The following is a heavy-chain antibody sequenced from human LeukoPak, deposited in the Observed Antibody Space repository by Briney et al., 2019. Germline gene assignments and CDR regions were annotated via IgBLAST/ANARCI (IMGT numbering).Heavy chain of an antibody. J-gene: IGHJ4*02. CDR2: INHSGYT. CDR1: GVAFNDYY. CDR3: TRMTTGHDY. D-gene: IGHD4-17*01. Sequence: SETLSLTCAVSGVAFNDYYWNWVRQTPGKGLEWIGEINHSGYTNDSPSLKSRVTLSIDTSRKQFSLNLRSVTVADTGIYYCTRMTTGHDYWGQGTLVTVSS. V-gene: IGHV4-34*01.